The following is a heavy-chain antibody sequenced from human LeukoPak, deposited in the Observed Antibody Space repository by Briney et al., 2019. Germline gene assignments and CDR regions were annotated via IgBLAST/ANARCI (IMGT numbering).Heavy chain of an antibody. D-gene: IGHD3-22*01. CDR1: GGSISSYY. Sequence: SETLSLTCTVSGGSISSYYWSWIRQPPGKGLEWIGYTYYSGSTYYNPSLKSRVTISVDTSKNQFSLKLSSVTAADTAVYYCARASVGYDSSGYTSWGQGTLVTVSS. J-gene: IGHJ4*02. V-gene: IGHV4-59*08. CDR2: TYYSGST. CDR3: ARASVGYDSSGYTS.